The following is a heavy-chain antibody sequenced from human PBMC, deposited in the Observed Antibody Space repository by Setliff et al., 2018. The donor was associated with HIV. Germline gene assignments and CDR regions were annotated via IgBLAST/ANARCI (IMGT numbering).Heavy chain of an antibody. D-gene: IGHD3-22*01. CDR3: TRWYDSIGYPHLAFFDY. CDR1: GFSFSNAG. CDR2: IKKKADGGTT. V-gene: IGHV3-15*01. Sequence: GGSLRLSCAASGFSFSNAGMSWVRQAPGKGLEWIGLIKKKADGGTTDYAAPVKGRFTISRDDSKNTLYLQMNSLTTEDTAVYFCTRWYDSIGYPHLAFFDYWGQGTLVTVSS. J-gene: IGHJ4*02.